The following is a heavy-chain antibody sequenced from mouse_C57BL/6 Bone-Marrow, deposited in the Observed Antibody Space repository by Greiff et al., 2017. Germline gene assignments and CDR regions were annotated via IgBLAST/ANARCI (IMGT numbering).Heavy chain of an antibody. D-gene: IGHD1-1*01. CDR3: ARRGYGSPWFDY. J-gene: IGHJ2*01. CDR1: GYTFTDYY. Sequence: QVQLQQSGAELVKPGASVKISCKASGYTFTDYYINWVKQRPGQGLEGIGKIGPGSGSTYYNEKFKGKATLTADKSSSTAYMQLSSLTSEDSAVYFCARRGYGSPWFDYWGQGTTLTVSS. CDR2: IGPGSGST. V-gene: IGHV1-77*01.